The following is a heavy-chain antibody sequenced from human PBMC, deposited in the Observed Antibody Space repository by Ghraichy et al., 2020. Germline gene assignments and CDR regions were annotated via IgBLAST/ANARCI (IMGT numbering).Heavy chain of an antibody. CDR2: ISRGGGDT. Sequence: GGSLRLSCAASGFTFSDHTMNWVRQAPGKGLEWVSTISRGGGDTYYVKSVKDRFIITRDNVDNIVYLQMNNVTAEDTAIYFCARGQYISIFGLVIPPFDSWGLGTLVTVSS. CDR1: GFTFSDHT. V-gene: IGHV3-23*01. D-gene: IGHD3-9*01. CDR3: ARGQYISIFGLVIPPFDS. J-gene: IGHJ4*01.